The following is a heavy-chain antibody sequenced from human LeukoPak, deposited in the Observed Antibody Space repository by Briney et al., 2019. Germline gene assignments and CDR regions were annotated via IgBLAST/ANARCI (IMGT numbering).Heavy chain of an antibody. J-gene: IGHJ6*02. CDR3: ARGPVPRTSDIVVVPAAMIGMDV. V-gene: IGHV1-69*13. CDR2: IIPIFGTA. Sequence: SVTVSFKASGGTFSIYAISWVRQAPGQGLEWMGGIIPIFGTANYAQKFQGRVTITADESTSTAYMELSSLRSEDTAVYYCARGPVPRTSDIVVVPAAMIGMDVWDQGTTVTVSS. D-gene: IGHD2-2*01. CDR1: GGTFSIYA.